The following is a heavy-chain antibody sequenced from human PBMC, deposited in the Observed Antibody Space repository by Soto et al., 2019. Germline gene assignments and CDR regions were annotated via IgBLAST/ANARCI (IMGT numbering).Heavy chain of an antibody. CDR1: GYTFTSYY. D-gene: IGHD6-6*01. Sequence: ASVKVSCKASGYTFTSYYMHWVRQAPGQGLEWMGIINPSGGSTSYAQKFQGRVTMTRDTSTSTVYMELSSLRSEDTAVYYCAREELQLVSYYYCGMDVWGQGTTVTVSS. V-gene: IGHV1-46*01. CDR3: AREELQLVSYYYCGMDV. J-gene: IGHJ6*02. CDR2: INPSGGST.